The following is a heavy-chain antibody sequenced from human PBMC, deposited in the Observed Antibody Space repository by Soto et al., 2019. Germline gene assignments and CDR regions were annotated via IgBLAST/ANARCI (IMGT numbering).Heavy chain of an antibody. CDR3: ARAFGGYSYGHFDY. V-gene: IGHV1-69*01. J-gene: IGHJ4*02. CDR1: GGTFSSYA. Sequence: QVQLVQSGAEVKKPGSSVTVSCKASGGTFSSYAISWVRQAPGQGLEWMGGIIPIFGTANYAQKFQGRVTITADESTSTAYMELSSLRSEDTAVYYCARAFGGYSYGHFDYWGQGTLVTVSS. D-gene: IGHD5-18*01. CDR2: IIPIFGTA.